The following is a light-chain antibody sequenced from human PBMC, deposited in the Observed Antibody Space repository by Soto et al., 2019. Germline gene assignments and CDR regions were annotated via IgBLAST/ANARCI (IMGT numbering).Light chain of an antibody. Sequence: DIQVTQSPPTLTPSVGDRVTITCRASQSIRYYLAWYQQLPGKAPKLLIYGASSLQSGVPSRFSGSGSGTEFTLNISSLQPDDFATYFCQHHDSYSQTFGQGNKGEIK. J-gene: IGKJ1*01. CDR2: GAS. CDR1: QSIRYY. V-gene: IGKV1-5*01. CDR3: QHHDSYSQT.